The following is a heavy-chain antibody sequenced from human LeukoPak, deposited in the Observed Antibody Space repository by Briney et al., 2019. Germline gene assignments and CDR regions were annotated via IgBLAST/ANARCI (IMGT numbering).Heavy chain of an antibody. V-gene: IGHV3-48*04. CDR1: RFIFTGYS. Sequence: GGSLRLSCAASRFIFTGYSMNWVRQAPGKGLEWLSYISSSGSSIYYADSVKGRFTISRDNAKNSLYLQMNSLRAEDTAVYYCASRKYDSSGYSLDQWGQGTLVTVSS. CDR3: ASRKYDSSGYSLDQ. D-gene: IGHD3-22*01. CDR2: ISSSGSSI. J-gene: IGHJ5*02.